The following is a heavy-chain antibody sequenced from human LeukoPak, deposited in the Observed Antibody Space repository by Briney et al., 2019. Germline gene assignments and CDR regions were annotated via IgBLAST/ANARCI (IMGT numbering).Heavy chain of an antibody. Sequence: ASVKVSCKASGYTFTSYYMHWVRQAPGQGREWMGWISTYNGDTNYAQKLQGRVTMTTDTSTNTAYMELRSLRSDDTAAYYCAREGLGELTLDYWGQGTLVTVSS. CDR3: AREGLGELTLDY. D-gene: IGHD3-16*01. CDR2: ISTYNGDT. V-gene: IGHV1-18*04. CDR1: GYTFTSYY. J-gene: IGHJ4*02.